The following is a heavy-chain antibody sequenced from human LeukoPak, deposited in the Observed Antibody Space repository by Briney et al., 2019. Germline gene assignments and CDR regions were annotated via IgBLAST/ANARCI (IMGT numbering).Heavy chain of an antibody. CDR1: GASISSDY. J-gene: IGHJ4*02. V-gene: IGHV4-59*01. CDR3: ARDRGGNSAYFDY. Sequence: SETLSLTCTVSGASISSDYWSWIRQPPGKGLEWIGYIYYSGSTSYNPSLKSRVTISVDTSKNQFSLKLSSVTTADTAVYYCARDRGGNSAYFDYWGQGTLVTVSS. D-gene: IGHD4-23*01. CDR2: IYYSGST.